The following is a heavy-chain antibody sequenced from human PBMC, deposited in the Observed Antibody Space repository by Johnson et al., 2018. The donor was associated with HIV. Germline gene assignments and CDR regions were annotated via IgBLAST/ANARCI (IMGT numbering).Heavy chain of an antibody. CDR1: GFTFSSYA. CDR2: FYSGANT. J-gene: IGHJ3*02. V-gene: IGHV3-66*02. CDR3: AASSAALVRGGDDAFDI. D-gene: IGHD3-16*01. Sequence: VQLVESGGGLVQPGGSLRLSCAASGFTFSSYAMSWVRQAPGKGLEWVSVFYSGANTYYADSVKGRFTISRDTSKNTLYLQLNSLRAEDTAVYYCAASSAALVRGGDDAFDIWGQGTMVTVFS.